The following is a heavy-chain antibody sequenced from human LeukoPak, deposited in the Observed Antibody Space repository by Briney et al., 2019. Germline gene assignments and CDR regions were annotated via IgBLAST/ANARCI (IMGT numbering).Heavy chain of an antibody. CDR1: GGSISSSSYY. J-gene: IGHJ4*02. CDR2: IYYSGST. CDR3: ARVLNYGSQFPYYFDY. D-gene: IGHD3-10*01. Sequence: SETLSLTCTVSGGSISSSSYYWGWIRQPPGKGLEWIGSIYYSGSTYYNPSHKSRVTISVDTSKNQFSLKLSSVTAADTAVYYCARVLNYGSQFPYYFDYWGEGALVTVCS. V-gene: IGHV4-39*07.